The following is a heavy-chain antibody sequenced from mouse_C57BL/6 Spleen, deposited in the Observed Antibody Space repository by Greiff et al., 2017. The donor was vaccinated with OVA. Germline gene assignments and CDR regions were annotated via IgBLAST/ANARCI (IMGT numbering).Heavy chain of an antibody. V-gene: IGHV5-17*01. Sequence: EVKLQESGGGLVKPGGSLKLSCAASGFTFSDYGMHWVRQAPEKGLEWVAYISSGSSTIYYADTVKSRFTISRDNAKNTLFLQMTSLRSEDTAMYYCARMGMDYWGQGTSVTVSS. J-gene: IGHJ4*01. CDR2: ISSGSSTI. CDR1: GFTFSDYG. CDR3: ARMGMDY.